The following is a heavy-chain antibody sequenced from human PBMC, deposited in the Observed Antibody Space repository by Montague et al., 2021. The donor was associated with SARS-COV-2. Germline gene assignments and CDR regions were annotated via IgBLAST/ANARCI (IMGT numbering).Heavy chain of an antibody. D-gene: IGHD3-22*01. CDR1: GGSISSYY. Sequence: SETLSLTCTVSGGSISSYYWSWIRQPPGKGLEWIGYIYYSGSTNYNPSLKSRVTISLDTSKNQFSLKLDSVTAADTAVYYCARLKRYFDSSGSPSALDFWGQGTKVTVSS. V-gene: IGHV4-59*01. CDR3: ARLKRYFDSSGSPSALDF. J-gene: IGHJ3*01. CDR2: IYYSGST.